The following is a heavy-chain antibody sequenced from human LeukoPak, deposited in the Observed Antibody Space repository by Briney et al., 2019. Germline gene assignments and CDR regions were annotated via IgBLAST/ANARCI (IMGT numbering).Heavy chain of an antibody. V-gene: IGHV3-23*01. CDR3: ANARSYTDY. Sequence: GGSLRLSCAASGFTFSIYAMSWVRQAPGKGLEWVSAITGSGGSTFYADSVKGRFTISRDNSKNTLYLQMNRLSAADTAVYYCANARSYTDYWGQGTLVTVSS. D-gene: IGHD1-26*01. J-gene: IGHJ4*02. CDR1: GFTFSIYA. CDR2: ITGSGGST.